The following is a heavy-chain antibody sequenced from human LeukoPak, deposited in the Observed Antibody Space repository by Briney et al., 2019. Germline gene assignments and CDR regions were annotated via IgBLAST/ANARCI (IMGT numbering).Heavy chain of an antibody. CDR1: GFTFSSYC. D-gene: IGHD2-15*01. J-gene: IGHJ5*02. V-gene: IGHV3-74*01. CDR3: ASCSAGLNWFDP. Sequence: GGSLRLSCAASGFTFSSYCMHWVRQAPGKGLERVSRIRRDGRSTTYADSVKGRFTIYRDNAKNTLYLQMNSLRAEDTAVYYCASCSAGLNWFDPWGQGTLVTVPS. CDR2: IRRDGRST.